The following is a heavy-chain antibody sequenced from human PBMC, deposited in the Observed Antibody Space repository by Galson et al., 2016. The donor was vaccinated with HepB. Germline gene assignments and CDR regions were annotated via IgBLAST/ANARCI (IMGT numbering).Heavy chain of an antibody. J-gene: IGHJ1*01. CDR2: LSHTADST. D-gene: IGHD4-11*01. Sequence: SLRLSCAVSGFTFTTYAMGWVRQVPGKGLEWVSTLSHTADSTYYADSVKGRFTISRDISKNTQYLHMNILRAGDTAMYYCVKEGGAYSRGGYFDYWGQGTLVTVSS. V-gene: IGHV3-23*01. CDR3: VKEGGAYSRGGYFDY. CDR1: GFTFTTYA.